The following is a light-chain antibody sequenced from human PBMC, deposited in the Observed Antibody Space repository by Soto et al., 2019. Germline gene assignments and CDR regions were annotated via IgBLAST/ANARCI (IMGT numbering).Light chain of an antibody. J-gene: IGKJ1*01. V-gene: IGKV1-5*03. CDR2: KAS. CDR3: QQYNSYSWE. CDR1: QSISSW. Sequence: DIQMTQSPSTLSASVGDRVTITCRASQSISSWLAWYQQKPGKAPKLLIYKASSLESGVPSRFSGSGSGTEFTLTISSLQPDDFATYDCQQYNSYSWEFGQGTKVEIK.